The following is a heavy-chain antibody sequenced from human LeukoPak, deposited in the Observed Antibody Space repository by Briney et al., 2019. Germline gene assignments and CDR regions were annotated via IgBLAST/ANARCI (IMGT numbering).Heavy chain of an antibody. J-gene: IGHJ4*02. Sequence: VKGSCKASGYTFTGYYMHWVRQAPGQGLEWMGWINPNSGGTNYAQKFQGRVTMTRDTSISTAYMELSRLRSDDTAVYYCASRYIVGATTFDYWGQGTLVTVSS. D-gene: IGHD1-26*01. CDR3: ASRYIVGATTFDY. CDR1: GYTFTGYY. CDR2: INPNSGGT. V-gene: IGHV1-2*02.